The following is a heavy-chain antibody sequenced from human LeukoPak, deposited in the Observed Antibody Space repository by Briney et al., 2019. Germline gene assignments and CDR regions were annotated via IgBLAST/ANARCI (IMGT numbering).Heavy chain of an antibody. CDR2: IYYSGST. D-gene: IGHD3-10*01. CDR1: GGPISSSSYY. Sequence: SETLSLTCTVSGGPISSSSYYWGWIRQPPGTGLEWIGSIYYSGSTYYNPSLKSRVTISVDTSKNQFSLKLSSVTAADTAVYYCATHYGSGSYYFDYWGQGTLVAVSS. V-gene: IGHV4-39*01. CDR3: ATHYGSGSYYFDY. J-gene: IGHJ4*02.